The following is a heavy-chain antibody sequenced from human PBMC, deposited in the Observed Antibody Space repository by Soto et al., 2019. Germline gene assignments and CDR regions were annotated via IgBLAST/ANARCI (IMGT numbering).Heavy chain of an antibody. V-gene: IGHV4-59*08. CDR2: IYYSGTT. Sequence: QVQLQESGPGLVKPSETLSLTCTVSRGSISSYYWNWIRQPPGKGLEWIGYIYYSGTTYYNPSLTRRLTIYIDTAQKEFSLRLTSVTAAETAVYYCATYDSSSLALWGQGTLVTVSS. CDR1: RGSISSYY. CDR3: ATYDSSSLAL. J-gene: IGHJ4*02. D-gene: IGHD3-22*01.